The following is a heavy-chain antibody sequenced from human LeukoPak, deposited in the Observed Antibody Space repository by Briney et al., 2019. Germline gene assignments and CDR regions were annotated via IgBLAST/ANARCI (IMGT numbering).Heavy chain of an antibody. CDR1: GGSISSYY. V-gene: IGHV4-4*07. Sequence: SETLSLTCTVSGGSISSYYWSWIRQPAGKGLEWIGRIYTSGSTNYNPSLKSRVTMSVDTPKNQFSLKLSSVTAADTAVYYCAREEREEQLVRGFDYWGQGTLVTVSS. J-gene: IGHJ4*02. D-gene: IGHD6-13*01. CDR2: IYTSGST. CDR3: AREEREEQLVRGFDY.